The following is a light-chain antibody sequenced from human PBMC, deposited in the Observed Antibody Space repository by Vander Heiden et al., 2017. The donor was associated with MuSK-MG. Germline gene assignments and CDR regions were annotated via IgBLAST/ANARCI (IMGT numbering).Light chain of an antibody. J-gene: IGKJ1*01. Sequence: DILMTQSPSSLSASLRDRVTISCRASEYINTDLNGYQHKPGKAPKLLIYGASSLQSGVPSRFSGGGSWTYFTLTISDLQPDDFATYYCQHSYDPPPWTFGQGTKVEV. V-gene: IGKV1-39*01. CDR3: QHSYDPPPWT. CDR2: GAS. CDR1: EYINTD.